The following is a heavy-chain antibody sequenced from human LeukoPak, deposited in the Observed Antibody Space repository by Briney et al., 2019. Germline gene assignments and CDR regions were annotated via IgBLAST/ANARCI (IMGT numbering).Heavy chain of an antibody. CDR1: GFTFSRYW. J-gene: IGHJ4*02. Sequence: GGSLRLSCAASGFTFSRYWMSWVRQAPGKGLEWVANIKQDGSEKSYVDSVKGRFTISRDNAKNSLYLQMNSLRAEDTAVYYCSRVGYGGNSLDYWGQGTLVTVSS. V-gene: IGHV3-7*01. D-gene: IGHD4-23*01. CDR3: SRVGYGGNSLDY. CDR2: IKQDGSEK.